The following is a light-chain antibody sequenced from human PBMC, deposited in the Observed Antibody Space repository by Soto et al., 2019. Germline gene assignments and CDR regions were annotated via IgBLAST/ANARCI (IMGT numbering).Light chain of an antibody. CDR3: PQYGSSPLFT. V-gene: IGKV3-20*01. CDR2: GAS. Sequence: EIVLTQSPGTLSLSPGERATLSCRASQSVSSSYLAWYQQKPGQAPRLLIYGASSRATGIPDRFSGSGSGTDFPLTISRLEHEDFAVYYCPQYGSSPLFTFGPGTKVDIK. J-gene: IGKJ3*01. CDR1: QSVSSSY.